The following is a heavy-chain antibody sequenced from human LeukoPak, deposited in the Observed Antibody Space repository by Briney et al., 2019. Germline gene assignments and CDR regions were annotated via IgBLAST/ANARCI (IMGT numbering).Heavy chain of an antibody. CDR2: INNVASHI. J-gene: IGHJ4*02. Sequence: GGSLRLSCVASGFTFSNSAMNWVRQAPGKGLGWVSSINNVASHIYYADSVKGRFTISRDNAKNSVSLEMNNLRAEDTAVYYCARDPTYYLRYGYFDSWGQGILVTVSS. V-gene: IGHV3-21*01. CDR1: GFTFSNSA. CDR3: ARDPTYYLRYGYFDS. D-gene: IGHD1-26*01.